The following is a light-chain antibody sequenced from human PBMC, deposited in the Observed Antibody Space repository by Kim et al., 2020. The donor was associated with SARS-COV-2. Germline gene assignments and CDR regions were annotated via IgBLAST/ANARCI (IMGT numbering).Light chain of an antibody. CDR2: DAS. J-gene: IGKJ4*01. CDR1: QSVSSY. V-gene: IGKV3-11*01. Sequence: EIVLTQSPATLSLSPGERATLSCRASQSVSSYLAWYQQKPGQAPRLLIYDASNRATGIPARFSGSGSGTDFTLTISSLEPEDFAVYYCQQRSTFTFGGGTKVDSK. CDR3: QQRSTFT.